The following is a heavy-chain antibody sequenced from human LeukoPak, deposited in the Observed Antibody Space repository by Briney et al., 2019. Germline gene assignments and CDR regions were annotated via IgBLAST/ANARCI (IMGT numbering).Heavy chain of an antibody. Sequence: SSETLSLTCAVYGGSFSGYYWSWIRQPPGKGLEWIGEINHSGSTNYNPSLKSRVTISVDTSKNQFSLKLSSVTAADTAVYHCARAEEQWSSFDYWGQGTLVTVSS. CDR3: ARAEEQWSSFDY. CDR2: INHSGST. J-gene: IGHJ4*02. CDR1: GGSFSGYY. V-gene: IGHV4-34*01. D-gene: IGHD6-19*01.